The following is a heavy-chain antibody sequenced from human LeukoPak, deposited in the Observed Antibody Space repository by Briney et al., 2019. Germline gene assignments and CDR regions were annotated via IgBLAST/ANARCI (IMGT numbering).Heavy chain of an antibody. CDR1: GFTFSSYS. CDR3: ARVGGDIVVVPAAPDY. V-gene: IGHV3-21*01. J-gene: IGHJ4*02. Sequence: PGGSLRLSCAASGFTFSSYSMNWVRQAPGKGLELVSSISSSSSYIYYADSVKGRFTISRDNAKNSLYLQMNSLRAEDTAVYYCARVGGDIVVVPAAPDYWGQGTLVTVSS. D-gene: IGHD2-2*01. CDR2: ISSSSSYI.